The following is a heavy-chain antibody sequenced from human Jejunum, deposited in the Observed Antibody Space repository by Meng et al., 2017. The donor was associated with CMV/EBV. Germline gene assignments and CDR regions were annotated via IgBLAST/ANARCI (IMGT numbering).Heavy chain of an antibody. CDR3: VRHHSYDIWGYPHDAFDI. CDR1: FSGYH. V-gene: IGHV4-34*01. CDR2: INRSGTS. D-gene: IGHD3-22*01. J-gene: IGHJ3*02. Sequence: FSGYHWSWIRQPPGKRLEWIGEINRSGTSNFNPSLESRVTISVDTSKNQFSLNLNSVTAADTAVYYCVRHHSYDIWGYPHDAFDIWGQGTMVTVSS.